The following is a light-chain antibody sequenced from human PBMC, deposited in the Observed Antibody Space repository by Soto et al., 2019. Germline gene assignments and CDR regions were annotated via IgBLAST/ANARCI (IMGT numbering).Light chain of an antibody. J-gene: IGKJ1*01. Sequence: EIVLTHSPGTLSLSPGERATLSCGASQSVTSNYLAWYQQKPGQAPRLLIFGASTRATGIPDRFSGSGSGTDFTLTISRLEPEDFAVYYCQHYYTSYTTFGQGTKVEIK. CDR2: GAS. CDR1: QSVTSNY. V-gene: IGKV3-20*01. CDR3: QHYYTSYTT.